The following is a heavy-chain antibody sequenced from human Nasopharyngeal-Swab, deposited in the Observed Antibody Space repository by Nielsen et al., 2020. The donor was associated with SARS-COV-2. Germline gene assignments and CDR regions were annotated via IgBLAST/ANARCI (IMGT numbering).Heavy chain of an antibody. CDR3: ARGGLDSSSWYGYYFDY. CDR1: GFTFSSYA. Sequence: GESLKISCAASGFTFSSYAMHWVRQAPGKGLEWVAVISYDGSNKYYADSVKGRFTISRDNSKNTLYLQMNSLRAEDTAVYYCARGGLDSSSWYGYYFDYWGRGTLVTVSS. J-gene: IGHJ4*02. V-gene: IGHV3-30*04. CDR2: ISYDGSNK. D-gene: IGHD6-13*01.